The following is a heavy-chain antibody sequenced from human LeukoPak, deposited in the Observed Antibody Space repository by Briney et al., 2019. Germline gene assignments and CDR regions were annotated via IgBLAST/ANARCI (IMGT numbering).Heavy chain of an antibody. J-gene: IGHJ4*02. CDR3: ARGYYYDSSGYYDGAEGH. D-gene: IGHD3-22*01. Sequence: GGSLRLSCAASVFSVSSNYMSWVRQAPGKGLEWVSVIYSGGSTYYADSVKGRFTISRDNSKNTLYLQMNSLRVEDTAVYYCARGYYYDSSGYYDGAEGHWGQGTLVTVSS. CDR2: IYSGGST. V-gene: IGHV3-53*01. CDR1: VFSVSSNY.